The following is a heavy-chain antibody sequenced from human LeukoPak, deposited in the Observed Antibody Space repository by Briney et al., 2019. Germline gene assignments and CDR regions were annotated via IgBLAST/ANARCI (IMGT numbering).Heavy chain of an antibody. J-gene: IGHJ6*02. CDR3: AREVYSKYEGDALDV. CDR1: GFNFNDHS. V-gene: IGHV3-21*06. CDR2: ISSRSTYI. D-gene: IGHD4-11*01. Sequence: GGSLRLSCVGYGFNFNDHSMHWVRQAPGEGLEWVSSISSRSTYIYYVDSVKGRFTISRDNAKNSVYLQMNSLRAEGTALYYCAREVYSKYEGDALDVWGQGTTVTVSS.